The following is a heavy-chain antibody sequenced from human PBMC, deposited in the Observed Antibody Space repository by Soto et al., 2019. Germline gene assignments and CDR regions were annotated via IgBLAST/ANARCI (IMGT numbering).Heavy chain of an antibody. CDR2: IKQDGSDK. D-gene: IGHD6-19*01. V-gene: IGHV3-7*01. J-gene: IGHJ4*02. CDR1: GFTFSSYW. CDR3: ARVQSLAVVY. Sequence: EVQLVESGGGLVQPGGSLRLSCAASGFTFSSYWMSWVRQAPGKGLXWVANIKQDGSDKYYVDSVKGRFTISRXXAKNSLYLQMNSLRAEDTAVYYCARVQSLAVVYWGQGTLVTVSS.